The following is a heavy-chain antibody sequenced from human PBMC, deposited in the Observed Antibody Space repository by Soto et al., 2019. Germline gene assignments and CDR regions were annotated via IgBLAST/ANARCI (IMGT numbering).Heavy chain of an antibody. J-gene: IGHJ5*02. CDR3: ARVAGGNHWYNWFDP. V-gene: IGHV4-34*01. D-gene: IGHD6-13*01. CDR1: GGSFSGYY. Sequence: PSETLSLTCAVYGGSFSGYYWRWIRQPPGKGLEWIGEINHSGSTNYNPSLKSRVTISVDTSKNQFSLKLSSVTAADTAVYYCARVAGGNHWYNWFDPWGQGTLVTVS. CDR2: INHSGST.